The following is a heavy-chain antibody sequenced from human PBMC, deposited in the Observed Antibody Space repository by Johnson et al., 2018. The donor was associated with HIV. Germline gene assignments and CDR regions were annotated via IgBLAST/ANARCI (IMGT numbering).Heavy chain of an antibody. D-gene: IGHD6-13*01. Sequence: QVQLVESGGGVVQPGRSLRLSCAASGFTFSSYAMHWVRQAPGTGLEWVAVISYDGSNKYYADFVKGRFTISRDNSKNTLYLQMNSLRAEEPAVYYCAKDRLRIAAAGGGAFDIWGQGTMVTVSS. CDR1: GFTFSSYA. CDR2: ISYDGSNK. V-gene: IGHV3-30-3*01. J-gene: IGHJ3*02. CDR3: AKDRLRIAAAGGGAFDI.